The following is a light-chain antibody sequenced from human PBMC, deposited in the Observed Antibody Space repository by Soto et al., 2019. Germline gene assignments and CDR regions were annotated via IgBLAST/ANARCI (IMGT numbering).Light chain of an antibody. J-gene: IGKJ5*01. CDR1: HDISTF. V-gene: IGKV1-9*01. Sequence: DIQLTQSPSLLPASIGDRVTITCRASHDISTFLAWYQQKPGKAPKLLIYEASTLKSGVPARFSGSGSGTGFTLTISSLQPDDFATYYCQQYNTYSTFGQGTRLEIK. CDR3: QQYNTYST. CDR2: EAS.